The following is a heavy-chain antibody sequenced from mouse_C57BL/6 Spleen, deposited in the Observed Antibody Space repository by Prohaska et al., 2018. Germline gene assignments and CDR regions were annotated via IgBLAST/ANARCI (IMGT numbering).Heavy chain of an antibody. CDR3: ARSYYYGSSYDAMDY. D-gene: IGHD1-1*01. J-gene: IGHJ4*01. Sequence: HGKSLEWIGYINPNNGGTSYNQKFTGKATLTVNKSSSTAYMELRSLTSEDSAVYYCARSYYYGSSYDAMDYWGQGTSVTVSS. V-gene: IGHV1-22*01. CDR2: INPNNGGT.